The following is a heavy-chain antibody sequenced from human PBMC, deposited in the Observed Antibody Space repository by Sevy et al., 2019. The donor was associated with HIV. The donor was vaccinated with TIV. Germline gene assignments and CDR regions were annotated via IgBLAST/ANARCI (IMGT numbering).Heavy chain of an antibody. CDR1: GYTFTGYY. CDR3: VRDYRDGYFDY. V-gene: IGHV1-2*02. Sequence: ASVKVSCKASGYTFTGYYTHWVRQAPGQGLEWMGWINPDSGGPNYAPKFQGRVTLTRDTSISTAYMELSRLKSDDTAVYYCVRDYRDGYFDYWGQGTLVTVSS. J-gene: IGHJ4*02. CDR2: INPDSGGP.